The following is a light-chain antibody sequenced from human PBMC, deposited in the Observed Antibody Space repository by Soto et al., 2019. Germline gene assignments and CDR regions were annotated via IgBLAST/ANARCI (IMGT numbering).Light chain of an antibody. CDR1: QSVSSSN. J-gene: IGKJ3*01. CDR2: GAS. Sequence: EIVLTQSPGTLSLSPGERATLSCRSSQSVSSSNLAWYQQKPGQAPRLLIYGASSRATGIPDRFSGSGSGADFTLTINRLEPEDFAAYYCQQYGSLPFTFGPGTKVYVK. V-gene: IGKV3-20*01. CDR3: QQYGSLPFT.